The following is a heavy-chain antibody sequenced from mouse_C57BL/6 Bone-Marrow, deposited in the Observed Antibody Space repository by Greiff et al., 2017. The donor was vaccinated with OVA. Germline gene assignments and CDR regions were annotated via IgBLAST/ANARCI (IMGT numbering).Heavy chain of an antibody. Sequence: VQLQQSGAELARPGASVKLSCKASGYTFTSYGISWVKQRTGQGLEWIGEIYPRSGNTYYNEQFKGKATLTADKSSSTAYMELRSLTSEDAAFYFCARWYGNCGFAYWGQGTLVTVSA. J-gene: IGHJ3*01. D-gene: IGHD2-10*02. V-gene: IGHV1-81*01. CDR1: GYTFTSYG. CDR2: IYPRSGNT. CDR3: ARWYGNCGFAY.